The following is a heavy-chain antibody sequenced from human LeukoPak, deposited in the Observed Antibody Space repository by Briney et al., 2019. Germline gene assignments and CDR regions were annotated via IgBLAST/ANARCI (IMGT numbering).Heavy chain of an antibody. Sequence: SVKVSCKASGGTFSSYAISWVRQAPGQGLEWMGRIIPIPGIANYAQKFQGRVTITAGKSTSTAYMELSSLRSEDTAVYYCARFSGGSHVSGMDVWGQGTTVTVSS. CDR1: GGTFSSYA. CDR3: ARFSGGSHVSGMDV. J-gene: IGHJ6*02. CDR2: IIPIPGIA. V-gene: IGHV1-69*04. D-gene: IGHD2-15*01.